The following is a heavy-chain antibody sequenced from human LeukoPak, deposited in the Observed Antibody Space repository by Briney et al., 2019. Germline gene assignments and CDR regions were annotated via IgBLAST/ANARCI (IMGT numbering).Heavy chain of an antibody. CDR2: ISAYNGNT. D-gene: IGHD3-22*01. CDR3: ARAARIGSSGYYVQDFDY. CDR1: GYTFTSYG. V-gene: IGHV1-18*01. J-gene: IGHJ4*02. Sequence: GASVKVSCKASGYTFTSYGISWVRQAPGQGLEWMGWISAYNGNTNYAQKLQGRVTMTTDTSTSTAYMELRSLRSGDTAVYYCARAARIGSSGYYVQDFDYWGQGTLVTVSS.